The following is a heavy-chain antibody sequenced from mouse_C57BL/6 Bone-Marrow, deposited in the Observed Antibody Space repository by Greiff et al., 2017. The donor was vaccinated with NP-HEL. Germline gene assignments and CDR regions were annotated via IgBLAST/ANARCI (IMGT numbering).Heavy chain of an antibody. CDR2: MYPGRGSN. V-gene: IGHV1-55*01. J-gene: IGHJ1*03. Sequence: QVQLQQPGAELVKPGASVKMSCKASGYTFTSYWITWVKQRPGQGLEWIGDMYPGRGSNNYNAKFKSKATLTVDTSSSTAYMQLSSLTSEDSAVYYCARYGSSYDWYFDVWGTGTTVTVSS. CDR3: ARYGSSYDWYFDV. CDR1: GYTFTSYW. D-gene: IGHD1-1*01.